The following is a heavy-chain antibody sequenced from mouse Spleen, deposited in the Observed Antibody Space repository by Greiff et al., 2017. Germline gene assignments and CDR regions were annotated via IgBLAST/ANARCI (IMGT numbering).Heavy chain of an antibody. CDR1: GFTFSDYG. D-gene: IGHD2-3*01. CDR2: ISSGSSTI. CDR3: ASGIYDGYFYAMDY. V-gene: IGHV5-17*01. J-gene: IGHJ4*01. Sequence: EVKLMESGGGLVKPGGSLKLSCAASGFTFSDYGMHWVRQAPEKGLEWVAYISSGSSTIYYADTVKGRFTISRDNAKNTLFLQMTSLRSEDTAMYYCASGIYDGYFYAMDYWGQGTSVTVSS.